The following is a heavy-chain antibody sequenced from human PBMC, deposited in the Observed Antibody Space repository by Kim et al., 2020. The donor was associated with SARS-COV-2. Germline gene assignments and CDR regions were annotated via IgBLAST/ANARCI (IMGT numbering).Heavy chain of an antibody. CDR3: ARDGSSWYGGWFDP. CDR1: GFTFSSYS. CDR2: ISSSSSYI. J-gene: IGHJ5*02. Sequence: GGSLRLSCAASGFTFSSYSMNWVRQAPGKGLEWVSSISSSSSYIYYADSVKGRFTISRDNAKNSLYLQMNSLRAEDTAVYYCARDGSSWYGGWFDPWGQGTLVTVSS. V-gene: IGHV3-21*01. D-gene: IGHD6-13*01.